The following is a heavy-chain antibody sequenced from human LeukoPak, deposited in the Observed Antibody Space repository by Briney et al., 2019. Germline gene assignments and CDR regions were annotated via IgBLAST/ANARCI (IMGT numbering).Heavy chain of an antibody. CDR3: ATNSQDHLWEPFDY. J-gene: IGHJ4*02. V-gene: IGHV3-23*01. CDR2: ISGSGGST. D-gene: IGHD1-26*01. Sequence: GGSLRLSCAASGLSFSSYAMNWVRQAPGKGLEWVSTISGSGGSTYYADSVKGRFTISRDNSKNTLYLQMNSLRAEDTALYYCATNSQDHLWEPFDYWGQGTLVTVS. CDR1: GLSFSSYA.